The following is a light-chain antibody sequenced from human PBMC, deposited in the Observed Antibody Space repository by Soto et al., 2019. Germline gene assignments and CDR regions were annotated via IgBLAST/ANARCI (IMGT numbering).Light chain of an antibody. J-gene: IGLJ3*02. CDR3: TSYAGSNIWV. Sequence: QSALTQPPSASESPGQSVTISCTGTSSDVGAYNYVSWYQQYPGRDPKLMIYEVNKRPSGVPDRCSGSKSVKTASLTVSGLQPEDEADYHCTSYAGSNIWVFCGGTKLTVL. V-gene: IGLV2-8*01. CDR2: EVN. CDR1: SSDVGAYNY.